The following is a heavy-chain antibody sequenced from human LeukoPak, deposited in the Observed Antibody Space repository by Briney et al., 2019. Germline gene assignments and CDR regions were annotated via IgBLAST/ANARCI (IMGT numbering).Heavy chain of an antibody. J-gene: IGHJ3*02. Sequence: GGSLRLSCAASGFTFSSYGRHWVRQAPGKGLEWVAFIRYDGSNKYYADSVKGRFTISRDNSKNTLYLQMNSLRAEDTAVYYCAKVPGSFDAFDIWGQGTMVTVAS. D-gene: IGHD2-15*01. V-gene: IGHV3-30*02. CDR2: IRYDGSNK. CDR1: GFTFSSYG. CDR3: AKVPGSFDAFDI.